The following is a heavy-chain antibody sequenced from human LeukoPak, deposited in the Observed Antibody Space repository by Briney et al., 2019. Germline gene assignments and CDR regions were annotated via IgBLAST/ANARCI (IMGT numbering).Heavy chain of an antibody. J-gene: IGHJ6*03. V-gene: IGHV3-21*01. CDR2: ISSSSSYI. D-gene: IGHD4-23*01. Sequence: GGSLRLSCAASGFGFSSYSMNWVRQAPGKGLEWVSCISSSSSYIYYAGSVKGRFTISRDNAKNSLYLQMNSLRAEDTAVYFCARDPIGGLYYYYMDVWGKGITVTVSS. CDR3: ARDPIGGLYYYYMDV. CDR1: GFGFSSYS.